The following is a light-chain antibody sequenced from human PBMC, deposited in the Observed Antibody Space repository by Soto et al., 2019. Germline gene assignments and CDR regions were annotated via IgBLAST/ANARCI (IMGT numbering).Light chain of an antibody. CDR1: SSDVGSYNL. Sequence: QSALTQHAPVSGSPGQSITISCTGTSSDVGSYNLVSWYQQHPGKAPKLMIYEVSKRPSGVSNRFSGSKSGNTASLTVSGLQAEDEADYYCCSYAGSSTLYVFGTGTKLAVL. J-gene: IGLJ1*01. CDR2: EVS. V-gene: IGLV2-23*02. CDR3: CSYAGSSTLYV.